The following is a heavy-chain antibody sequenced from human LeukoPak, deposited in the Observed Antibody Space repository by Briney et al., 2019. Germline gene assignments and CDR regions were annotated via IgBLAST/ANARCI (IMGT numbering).Heavy chain of an antibody. CDR1: GFTFSSYG. CDR2: IWYDGSNK. V-gene: IGHV3-33*06. D-gene: IGHD6-19*01. J-gene: IGHJ4*02. CDR3: AKDRAHCSSGWRGFFDY. Sequence: PGGSLRLSCAASGFTFSSYGMHWVRQAPGKGLEWVAVIWYDGSNKYYADSVKGRFTISRDNSKNTLYLQMNSLRAEDTAVYYCAKDRAHCSSGWRGFFDYWGQGTLVTVSS.